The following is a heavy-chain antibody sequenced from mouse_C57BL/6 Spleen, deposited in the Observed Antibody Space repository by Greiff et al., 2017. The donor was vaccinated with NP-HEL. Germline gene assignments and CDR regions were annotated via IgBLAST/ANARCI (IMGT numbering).Heavy chain of an antibody. D-gene: IGHD2-1*01. Sequence: VQLQQPGAELVRPGSSVKLSCKASGYTFTSYWMDWVKQRPGQGLEWIGNIYPSDSETHYNQKFKDKATLTVDKSSSTAYMQLSSLTSEDSAVYYCARGGNSAWFAYWGQGTLVTVSA. CDR1: GYTFTSYW. V-gene: IGHV1-61*01. CDR3: ARGGNSAWFAY. CDR2: IYPSDSET. J-gene: IGHJ3*01.